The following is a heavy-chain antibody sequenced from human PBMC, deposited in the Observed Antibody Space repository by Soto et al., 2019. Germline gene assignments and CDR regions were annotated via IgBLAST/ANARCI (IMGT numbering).Heavy chain of an antibody. CDR2: IIPILGIA. CDR1: GGTFSSYT. D-gene: IGHD2-21*01. Sequence: QVPLVQSGAEVKKPGSSVKVSCKASGGTFSSYTISWVRQAPGQGLEWMGRIIPILGIANYAQKFQGRVTITADKSTSTAYMELSSLRSEDTAVYYCARDKVVIAYYYGMDVWGQGTTVTVSS. CDR3: ARDKVVIAYYYGMDV. J-gene: IGHJ6*02. V-gene: IGHV1-69*08.